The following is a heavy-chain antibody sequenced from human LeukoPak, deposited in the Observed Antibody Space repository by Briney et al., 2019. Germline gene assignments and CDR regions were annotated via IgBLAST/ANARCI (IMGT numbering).Heavy chain of an antibody. CDR3: EGSASHNWFDP. CDR2: INSDGSST. Sequence: GGSLRLSCAASGFTFSSYWMHWVRQVPRKGLVGVSRINSDGSSTSYADSVKGRFTISRDNAKNTLYLQMNSLRVEDTTVYYCEGSASHNWFDPWGQGTLVTVSS. D-gene: IGHD2-2*01. CDR1: GFTFSSYW. V-gene: IGHV3-74*01. J-gene: IGHJ5*02.